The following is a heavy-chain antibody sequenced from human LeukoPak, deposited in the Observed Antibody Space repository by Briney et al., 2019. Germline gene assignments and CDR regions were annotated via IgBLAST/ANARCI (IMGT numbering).Heavy chain of an antibody. CDR2: INPNSGGT. Sequence: GSSVKVSCKASGGTFSSYAISWVRQAPGQGLEWMGWINPNSGGTNYAQKFQGRVTMTRDTSISTAYMELSSLRSDDTAVYYCARTYSSSWYSRGSSPFDYWGQGTLVTVSS. D-gene: IGHD6-13*01. CDR3: ARTYSSSWYSRGSSPFDY. J-gene: IGHJ4*02. V-gene: IGHV1-2*02. CDR1: GGTFSSYA.